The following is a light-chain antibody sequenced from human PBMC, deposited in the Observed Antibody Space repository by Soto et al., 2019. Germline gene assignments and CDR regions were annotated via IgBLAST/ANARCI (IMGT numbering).Light chain of an antibody. V-gene: IGKV3-11*01. Sequence: EIVLTQSPATLSLSPGDRATLSCRASQSVSTYFAWYQQKPGQPPRLLIYDASNRATGIPARFSGSGSGTDFTLTISGLEPEDFAVYYCQQRSNWPLTFGQGNKVEIK. CDR2: DAS. J-gene: IGKJ1*01. CDR1: QSVSTY. CDR3: QQRSNWPLT.